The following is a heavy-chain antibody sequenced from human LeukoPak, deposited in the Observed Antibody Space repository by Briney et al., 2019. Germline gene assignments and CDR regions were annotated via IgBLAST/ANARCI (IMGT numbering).Heavy chain of an antibody. J-gene: IGHJ4*02. V-gene: IGHV4-59*01. D-gene: IGHD5-18*01. CDR2: IYYSGST. CDR1: GGSISSYY. CDR3: ARGVGYSYGW. Sequence: SEILSLTCTVSGGSISSYYWSWIRQPPGKGLEWIGYIYYSGSTNYNPSLKSRVTISVDTSKNQFSLKLSSVTAADTAVYYCARGVGYSYGWWGQGTLVTVSS.